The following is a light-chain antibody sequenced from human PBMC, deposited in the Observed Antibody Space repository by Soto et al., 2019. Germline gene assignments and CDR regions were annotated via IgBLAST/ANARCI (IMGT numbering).Light chain of an antibody. V-gene: IGKV3-20*01. CDR1: QSVSSSY. Sequence: EIVFKQSPGTLSLTQGERATLSCRASQSVSSSYLAWYQHKPGQAPRLLIYGASSRATGIPDRFSGSGSGTDFTLTISRLEPEDFAVYYCQQYSNSLPWPFCRGANVAIK. J-gene: IGKJ3*01. CDR2: GAS. CDR3: QQYSNSLPWP.